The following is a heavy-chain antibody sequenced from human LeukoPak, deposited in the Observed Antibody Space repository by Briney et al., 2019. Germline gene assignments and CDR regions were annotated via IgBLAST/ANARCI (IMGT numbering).Heavy chain of an antibody. CDR1: GFTFSSYE. Sequence: PGGSLRLSCAASGFTFSSYEMNWVRQAPGKGLEWVSYISSSGSTIYYADSVKGRFTISRDNAKNSLYLQMNSLRAEDTAVYYCARDPSYYGSGSYSPPELEYWGQGTLVTVSS. V-gene: IGHV3-48*03. D-gene: IGHD3-10*01. J-gene: IGHJ4*02. CDR3: ARDPSYYGSGSYSPPELEY. CDR2: ISSSGSTI.